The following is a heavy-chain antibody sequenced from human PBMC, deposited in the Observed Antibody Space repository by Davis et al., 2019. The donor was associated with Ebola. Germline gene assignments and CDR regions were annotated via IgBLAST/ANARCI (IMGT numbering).Heavy chain of an antibody. CDR3: ARHCATYGVCYSYGMDV. V-gene: IGHV4-59*08. CDR2: IYYTGRV. Sequence: SETLSLTCSVSGDSLSGFYWSWIRQTPGKGLEWIGYIYYTGRVEYNPPLQSRVTISIDTSKNQFSLKLSSVTAADTAVYYCARHCATYGVCYSYGMDVWGKGATVTVSS. CDR1: GDSLSGFY. J-gene: IGHJ6*04. D-gene: IGHD2-8*01.